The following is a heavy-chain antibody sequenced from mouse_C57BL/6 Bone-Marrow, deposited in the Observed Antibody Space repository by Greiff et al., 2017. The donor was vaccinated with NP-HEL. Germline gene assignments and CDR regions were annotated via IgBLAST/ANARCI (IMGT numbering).Heavy chain of an antibody. V-gene: IGHV14-2*01. CDR3: AEDYGSFYYYAMDY. Sequence: EVKLQESGAELVKPGASVKLSCTASGFNIKDYYMHWVKQRTEQGLEWIGRIDPEDGETKYAPKFQGKATITADTSSNTAYLQLSSLTSEDTAVYYCAEDYGSFYYYAMDYWGQGTSVTVSS. J-gene: IGHJ4*01. D-gene: IGHD1-1*01. CDR2: IDPEDGET. CDR1: GFNIKDYY.